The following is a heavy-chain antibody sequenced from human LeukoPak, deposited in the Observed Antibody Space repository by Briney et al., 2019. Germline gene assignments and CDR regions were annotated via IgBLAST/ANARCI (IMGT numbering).Heavy chain of an antibody. J-gene: IGHJ6*02. D-gene: IGHD6-19*01. CDR1: GYTFTDYY. CDR2: INPNSGGT. V-gene: IGHV1-2*02. CDR3: ARTFPSSSGWYGVYYYYGMDV. Sequence: ASVKVSCKASGYTFTDYYVHWVRQAPGQGLEWMGWINPNSGGTNYAQKFQGRVTMTRDTSISTAYMELSRLRSDDTAVYYCARTFPSSSGWYGVYYYYGMDVWGQGTTVTVSS.